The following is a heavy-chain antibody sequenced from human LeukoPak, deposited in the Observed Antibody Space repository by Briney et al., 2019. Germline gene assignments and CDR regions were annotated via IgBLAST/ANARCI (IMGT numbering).Heavy chain of an antibody. V-gene: IGHV1-2*02. D-gene: IGHD3-10*01. CDR2: INPNSGGT. Sequence: ASVKVSCKASGYTFTGYYMHWVRQAPGQGLEWMGWINPNSGGTNYAQKLQGRVTMTTDTSTSTTYMELRSLRSDDTAVYYCARGRGSGSYYSSPQIYYYYGMDVWGQGTTVTVSS. CDR3: ARGRGSGSYYSSPQIYYYYGMDV. CDR1: GYTFTGYY. J-gene: IGHJ6*02.